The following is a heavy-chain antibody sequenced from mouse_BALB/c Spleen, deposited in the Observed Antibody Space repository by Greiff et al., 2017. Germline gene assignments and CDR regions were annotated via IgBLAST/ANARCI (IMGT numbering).Heavy chain of an antibody. V-gene: IGHV5-17*02. CDR2: ISSGSSTI. CDR3: ARSGEDYAMDY. J-gene: IGHJ4*01. CDR1: GFTFSSFG. Sequence: EVQLVESGGGLVQPGGSRKLSCAASGFTFSSFGMHWVRQAPEKGLEWVAYISSGSSTIYYADTVKGRFTISRDNPKNTLFLQMTSLRSEDTAMYYCARSGEDYAMDYWGQGTTVTVSS.